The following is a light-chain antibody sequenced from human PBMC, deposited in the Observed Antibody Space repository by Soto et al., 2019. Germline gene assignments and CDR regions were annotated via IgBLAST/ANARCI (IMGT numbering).Light chain of an antibody. V-gene: IGKV1-39*01. CDR2: AAS. CDR3: QQSYTAPYT. Sequence: DIQMTQSPWSLSASVGDRVTIACRASQSIGRYLNWYQQKPGRPPKLLMDAASRLQSGVPSRFSGSGSGTDFTLNISRLQPEDFATYHCQQSYTAPYTFGQGTKVEIK. J-gene: IGKJ2*01. CDR1: QSIGRY.